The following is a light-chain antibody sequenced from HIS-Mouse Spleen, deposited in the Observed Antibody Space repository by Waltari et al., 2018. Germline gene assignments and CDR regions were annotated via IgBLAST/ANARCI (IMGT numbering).Light chain of an antibody. Sequence: QSVLTQPPSASGTPGQRVTIPCSGRSSNIGSNYVYGYQQLPGTAPKLLIYRNNQRPSGVPDRFSGSKSGTSASLAISGLRSEDEADYYCAAWDDSLSGPWVFGGGTKLTVL. V-gene: IGLV1-47*01. CDR2: RNN. CDR1: SSNIGSNY. J-gene: IGLJ3*02. CDR3: AAWDDSLSGPWV.